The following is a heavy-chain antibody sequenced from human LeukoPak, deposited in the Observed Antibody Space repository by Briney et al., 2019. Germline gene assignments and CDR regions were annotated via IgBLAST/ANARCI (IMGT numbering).Heavy chain of an antibody. V-gene: IGHV1-69*05. CDR1: GGTFSSYA. D-gene: IGHD3-10*01. Sequence: SVKVSCKASGGTFSSYAISWVRQAPGQGLEWMGGIIPIFGTANYAQKFQGRVTITTDESTSTAYMELSSLRSEDTAVYYCARGIVGGAGFYYYYMDVWGKGTTVTVSS. CDR2: IIPIFGTA. J-gene: IGHJ6*03. CDR3: ARGIVGGAGFYYYYMDV.